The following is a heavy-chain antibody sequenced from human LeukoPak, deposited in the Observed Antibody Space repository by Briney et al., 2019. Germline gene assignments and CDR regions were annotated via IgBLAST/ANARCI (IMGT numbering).Heavy chain of an antibody. D-gene: IGHD6-13*01. CDR1: GGSIRRGGYY. CDR3: ARGYSSSWYYY. Sequence: SETLSLTCTVSGGSIRRGGYYWSWIRQHPGKGLEWIGYIYYSGSTYYNPSLKSRVTIPVDTSKNQFSLKLSSVTAADTAVYCCARGYSSSWYYYWGQGTLVTVSS. CDR2: IYYSGST. J-gene: IGHJ4*02. V-gene: IGHV4-31*03.